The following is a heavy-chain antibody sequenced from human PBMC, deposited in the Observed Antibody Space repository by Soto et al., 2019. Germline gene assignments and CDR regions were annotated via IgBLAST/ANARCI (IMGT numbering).Heavy chain of an antibody. CDR3: ARAKLVVAATHVGFDP. Sequence: PGGSLRISFAASGFTFSSYGMHWVRQAPGKGLEWVAVIWYDGSNKYYADSVKGRFTISRDNSKNTLYLQMNSLRAEDTAVYYCARAKLVVAATHVGFDPWGQGTLVTVS. D-gene: IGHD2-15*01. CDR1: GFTFSSYG. J-gene: IGHJ5*02. CDR2: IWYDGSNK. V-gene: IGHV3-33*01.